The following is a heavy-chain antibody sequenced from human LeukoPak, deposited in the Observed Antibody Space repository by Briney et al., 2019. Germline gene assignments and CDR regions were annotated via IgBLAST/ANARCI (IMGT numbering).Heavy chain of an antibody. CDR1: GFIFSNYW. CDR3: ATYSSLNRREFQY. Sequence: WGSLRLSCEGSGFIFSNYWMGWVRQAPGKGLQWVANIKTDGSEKYYVDSVKGRFTISRDNAKNSLYLQMNSLRAEDTAVYYCATYSSLNRREFQYWGQGTLLTVSS. D-gene: IGHD3-22*01. J-gene: IGHJ1*01. CDR2: IKTDGSEK. V-gene: IGHV3-7*01.